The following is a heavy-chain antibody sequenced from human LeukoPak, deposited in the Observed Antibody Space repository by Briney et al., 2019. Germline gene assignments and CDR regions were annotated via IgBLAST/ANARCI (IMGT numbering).Heavy chain of an antibody. Sequence: GGSLTLSCAASGFTFSRYAMNWARQAPGKGLEWVSTISISANTHYADSVKGRFTISRDNSKSTLYLQMNSLRAEDTAIYYCAKDHDSTGLFQDRDYWGQGTQVTISS. CDR3: AKDHDSTGLFQDRDY. J-gene: IGHJ4*02. V-gene: IGHV3-23*01. CDR2: ISISANT. D-gene: IGHD6-19*01. CDR1: GFTFSRYA.